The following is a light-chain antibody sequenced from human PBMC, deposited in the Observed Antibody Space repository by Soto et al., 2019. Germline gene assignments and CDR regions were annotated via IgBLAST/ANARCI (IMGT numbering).Light chain of an antibody. CDR1: SSDIGSYNR. J-gene: IGLJ1*01. Sequence: QSALTQPPSVSGSPGQSVTISCTGISSDIGSYNRVSWYQQPPGTAPKLMIYEVNNRPSGVPDRFSGSTSGNTASLTISGLQAEDESDYYCSLYTRISTSVLGTETKVTVL. CDR3: SLYTRISTSV. V-gene: IGLV2-18*01. CDR2: EVN.